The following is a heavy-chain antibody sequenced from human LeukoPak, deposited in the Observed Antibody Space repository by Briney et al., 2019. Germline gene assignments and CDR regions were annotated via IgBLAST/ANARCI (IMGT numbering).Heavy chain of an antibody. CDR1: GYTFTSYD. CDR3: ARDSGSPGPYFDY. CDR2: MNPNSGNT. J-gene: IGHJ4*02. D-gene: IGHD2-15*01. V-gene: IGHV1-8*01. Sequence: ASVKVSCKASGYTFTSYDINWVRQATGQGLEWMGWMNPNSGNTGYAQKFQGRVTMTRNTSISTAYMELSSLRSDDTAVYYCARDSGSPGPYFDYWGQGTLVTVSS.